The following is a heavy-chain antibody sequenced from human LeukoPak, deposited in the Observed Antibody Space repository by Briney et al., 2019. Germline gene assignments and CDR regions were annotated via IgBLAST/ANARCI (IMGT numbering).Heavy chain of an antibody. J-gene: IGHJ1*01. CDR1: GYSFTSYW. V-gene: IGHV5-51*01. D-gene: IGHD2-15*01. CDR3: ARGYCSGGSCYYPPRLEYFQH. Sequence: GESLKISCKGSGYSFTSYWIGWVRQMPGKGLEWMGIIYPGDSDTRYSPSFQGQVTISADKSISTAYLQWSSLKASDTAIYYCARGYCSGGSCYYPPRLEYFQHWGQGTLVTVSS. CDR2: IYPGDSDT.